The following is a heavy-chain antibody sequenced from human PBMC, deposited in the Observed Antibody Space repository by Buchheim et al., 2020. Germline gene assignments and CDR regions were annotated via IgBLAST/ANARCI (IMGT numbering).Heavy chain of an antibody. V-gene: IGHV3-48*01. CDR3: ARGGNWGNFFDV. J-gene: IGHJ4*02. CDR1: TYTFKTFK. D-gene: IGHD7-27*01. CDR2: IDTSVSGI. Sequence: EVQLEESGGDLVQPGGSLRLSCTASTYTFKTFKMNWVRQAPGKGLEWLSYIDTSVSGIVEADSVRGRFTISRDNAKNSLYLQMNSLRAEDTAVYYCARGGNWGNFFDVWGQGTL.